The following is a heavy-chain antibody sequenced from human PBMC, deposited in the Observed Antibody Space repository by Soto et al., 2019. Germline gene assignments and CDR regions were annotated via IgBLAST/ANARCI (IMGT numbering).Heavy chain of an antibody. Sequence: SETLSLTCTVSGDSISNYYWSWIRQSAEKRLEWIGRVSSTGSSYYNTSLKSRVTISVDTSKNQVSLNLTSVTAADTAVYYCSRGVPAAGTDWCDPWGQGTRGTVSP. J-gene: IGHJ5*02. CDR3: SRGVPAAGTDWCDP. CDR1: GDSISNYY. D-gene: IGHD6-13*01. CDR2: VSSTGSS. V-gene: IGHV4-4*07.